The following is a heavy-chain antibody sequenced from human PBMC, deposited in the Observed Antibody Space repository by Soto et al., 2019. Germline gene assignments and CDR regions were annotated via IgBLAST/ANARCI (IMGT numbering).Heavy chain of an antibody. V-gene: IGHV1-69*02. CDR1: GGTFSSYT. D-gene: IGHD2-2*01. CDR3: ARHDGISTSCYYSCYYSMDV. J-gene: IGHJ6*01. CDR2: IIPILGIA. Sequence: SVKVSRKASGGTFSSYTISWVRQAPGQGLEWMGRIIPILGIANYAQKFQGRVTITADESTSTAYMELSSLRSEDTAVYYCARHDGISTSCYYSCYYSMDVRGQGTTVNGSS.